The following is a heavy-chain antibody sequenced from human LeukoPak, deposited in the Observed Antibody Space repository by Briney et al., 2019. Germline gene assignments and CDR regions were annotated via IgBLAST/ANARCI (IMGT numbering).Heavy chain of an antibody. J-gene: IGHJ3*02. CDR1: GFTFSSYS. Sequence: PGGSLRLSCAASGFTFSSYSMNWVRQAPGKGLEWVSSISSSSSYIYYADSVKGRFTISRDNAKNSLYLQMNSLRAEDTAVYYCARGFPITMIVVVTPWAFDIWGQGTMVTVSS. CDR3: ARGFPITMIVVVTPWAFDI. V-gene: IGHV3-21*01. D-gene: IGHD3-22*01. CDR2: ISSSSSYI.